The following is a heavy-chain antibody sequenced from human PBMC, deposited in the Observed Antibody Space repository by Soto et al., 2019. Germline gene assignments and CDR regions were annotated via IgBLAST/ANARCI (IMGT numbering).Heavy chain of an antibody. Sequence: GGSLRLSCAASGFTFSSYSMNWVRQAPGKGLEWVSYISSSSSTIYYADSVKGRFTISRDNAKNSLYLQMNSLRAEDTAVYYCARARGLAARPPRYYYYYMDVWGKGTTVTVSS. D-gene: IGHD6-6*01. CDR2: ISSSSSTI. J-gene: IGHJ6*03. CDR1: GFTFSSYS. CDR3: ARARGLAARPPRYYYYYMDV. V-gene: IGHV3-48*01.